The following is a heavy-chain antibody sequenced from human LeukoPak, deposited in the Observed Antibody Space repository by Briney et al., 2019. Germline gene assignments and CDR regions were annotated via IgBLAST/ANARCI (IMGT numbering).Heavy chain of an antibody. CDR3: ARDPSGWTRNWFDP. V-gene: IGHV4-4*07. D-gene: IGHD6-19*01. CDR1: GGSISSYY. Sequence: SETLSLTCTVSGGSISSYYWSWIRQPAGKGLEWIGRIYTSGSTNYNPSLKSRVTMSVDTSKNQFSLKLSSVTAADTAVYYCARDPSGWTRNWFDPWGQGTLVTVSS. CDR2: IYTSGST. J-gene: IGHJ5*02.